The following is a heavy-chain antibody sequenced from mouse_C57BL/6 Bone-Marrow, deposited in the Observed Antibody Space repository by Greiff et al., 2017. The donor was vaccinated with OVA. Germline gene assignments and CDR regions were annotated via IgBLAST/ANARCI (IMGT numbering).Heavy chain of an antibody. Sequence: QVQLQQSGAELAKPGASVKLSCKASGYTFTGYGISWVKQRTGQGLEWIGEIYPRSGNTYYNEKFKGKATLTADKSSSTAYMELRSLTSEDSAVYFCARGSWGEENFDYWGQGTTLTVSS. J-gene: IGHJ2*01. CDR2: IYPRSGNT. CDR3: ARGSWGEENFDY. CDR1: GYTFTGYG. V-gene: IGHV1-81*01. D-gene: IGHD4-1*01.